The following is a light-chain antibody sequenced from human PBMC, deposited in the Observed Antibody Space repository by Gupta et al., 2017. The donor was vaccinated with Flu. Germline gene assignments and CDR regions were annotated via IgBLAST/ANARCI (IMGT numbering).Light chain of an antibody. CDR1: RSNIGNNH. V-gene: IGLV1-51*02. Sequence: RSNIGNNHVSGYQQYPGAAPERVIYENEVRRSGMPDRCSGSRSGTSATLGITGLQAGDEADYYCGAWDSSLAQGVFGGGTKLTV. J-gene: IGLJ3*02. CDR3: GAWDSSLAQGV. CDR2: ENE.